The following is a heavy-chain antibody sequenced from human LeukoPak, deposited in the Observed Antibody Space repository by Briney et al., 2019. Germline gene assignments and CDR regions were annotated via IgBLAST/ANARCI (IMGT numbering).Heavy chain of an antibody. J-gene: IGHJ4*02. CDR1: GGSISSYY. D-gene: IGHD3-22*01. CDR3: ARGSPPRVYYDRSGYYSYYFDY. Sequence: SETLSLTCTVSGGSISSYYWSWIRQPPGKGLEWIGYIHFSGSTNYNPSLKSRVTVSDDKSKNQFSLKLSSVTAADTAVYYCARGSPPRVYYDRSGYYSYYFDYWGQGTLVTVSS. V-gene: IGHV4-59*01. CDR2: IHFSGST.